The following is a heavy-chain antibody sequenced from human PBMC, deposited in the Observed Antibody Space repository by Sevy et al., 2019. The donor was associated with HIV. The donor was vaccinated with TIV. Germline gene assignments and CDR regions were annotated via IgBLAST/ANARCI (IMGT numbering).Heavy chain of an antibody. V-gene: IGHV1-18*01. D-gene: IGHD3-9*01. CDR2: ISPYNAKR. J-gene: IGHJ4*02. CDR3: ARGGSSYDVLTYYDY. CDR1: GYNFRSYG. Sequence: ASVKVSCKDSGYNFRSYGITWLRQAPGEGFEWMGCISPYNAKRHYAQNFQGRVTMTTDTSTKTVYMELTSLGPDDTAVYFCARGGSSYDVLTYYDYWGQGTLVTVSS.